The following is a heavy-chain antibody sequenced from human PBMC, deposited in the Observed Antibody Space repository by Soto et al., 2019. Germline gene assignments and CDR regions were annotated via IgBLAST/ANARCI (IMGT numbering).Heavy chain of an antibody. V-gene: IGHV3-53*01. CDR1: GFTVSRNY. J-gene: IGHJ3*02. Sequence: GRSLRLSCAASGFTVSRNYMSWVRQAPGKGLEWVSVIYSGGSTDYADSVKGRFSISRDNSKNTLYLQMNSLRAEDTAVYYCAVCVGPKNDAFVIWGKGKMAT. CDR2: IYSGGST. D-gene: IGHD2-21*01. CDR3: AVCVGPKNDAFVI.